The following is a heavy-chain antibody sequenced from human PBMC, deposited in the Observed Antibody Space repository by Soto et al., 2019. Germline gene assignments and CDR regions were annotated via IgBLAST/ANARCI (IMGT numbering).Heavy chain of an antibody. CDR3: ARPPYCSSTSRYPFSNWFDP. CDR2: IYYSGSS. Sequence: QLQLQESGPGLVKPSETLSLTCTVSGGSISSSSYYWGWIRQPPGKGMEWIGSIYYSGSSYYIPSLTIRVNISVTTSKHQFPLRLSSVTAEDTDVYDCARPPYCSSTSRYPFSNWFDPWGQGTLVTVSS. CDR1: GGSISSSSYY. D-gene: IGHD2-2*01. V-gene: IGHV4-39*01. J-gene: IGHJ5*02.